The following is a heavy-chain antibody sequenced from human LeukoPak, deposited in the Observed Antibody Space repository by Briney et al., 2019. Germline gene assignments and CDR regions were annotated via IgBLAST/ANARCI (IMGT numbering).Heavy chain of an antibody. V-gene: IGHV4-34*01. D-gene: IGHD3-3*01. CDR1: GGSFSGYY. CDR2: INHSGST. J-gene: IGHJ4*02. Sequence: SETLSLTCAVYGGSFSGYYWSWIRQPPGKGLEWIGEINHSGSTNYNPSLKSRVTILVDTSKNQFSLKLSSVTAADTAVYYCARGLGTIFGVVIIKRHFDYWGQGTLVTVSS. CDR3: ARGLGTIFGVVIIKRHFDY.